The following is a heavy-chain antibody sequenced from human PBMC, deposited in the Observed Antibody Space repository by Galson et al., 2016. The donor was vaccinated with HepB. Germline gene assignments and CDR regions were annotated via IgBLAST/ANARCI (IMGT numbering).Heavy chain of an antibody. CDR1: GYTFTNYA. CDR3: VRDHYDSSGYPYNWFDP. CDR2: INAGNGNT. J-gene: IGHJ5*02. V-gene: IGHV1-3*01. Sequence: SVKVSCKASGYTFTNYAMHWVRQAPGQRLEWMGWINAGNGNTKYSQKFQGGVTITRDTSASTAYMELSSLRSEDTAVYYCVRDHYDSSGYPYNWFDPWGQGTLVTVAS. D-gene: IGHD3-22*01.